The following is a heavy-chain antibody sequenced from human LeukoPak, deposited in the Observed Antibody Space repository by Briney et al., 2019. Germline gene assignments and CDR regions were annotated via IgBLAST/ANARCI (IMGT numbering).Heavy chain of an antibody. D-gene: IGHD3-16*01. J-gene: IGHJ6*03. Sequence: AETLSLTCTVSGDSISSFCWSWIRQPAGKGLEWIGRIYTSGSTNYNPSLKSRVTMSVDTSKNQFSLKLSSVTAADTAVYYCARVRSKDVWRSYGSYYYYYYMDVWGKGTTVTISS. CDR2: IYTSGST. CDR1: GDSISSFC. CDR3: ARVRSKDVWRSYGSYYYYYYMDV. V-gene: IGHV4-4*07.